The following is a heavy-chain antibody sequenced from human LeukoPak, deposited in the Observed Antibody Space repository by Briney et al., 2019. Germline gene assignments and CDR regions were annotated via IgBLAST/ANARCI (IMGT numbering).Heavy chain of an antibody. D-gene: IGHD3-22*01. J-gene: IGHJ4*02. V-gene: IGHV4-30-4*01. CDR2: IYYSGST. CDR1: GGSISSGDYY. CDR3: ARVLNYYDSSGYYSYYFDY. Sequence: SETLSLTCTVSGGSISSGDYYWSWIRQPPGKGLEWIGYIYYSGSTYYNPSLKSRVTISVDTSKNQLSLKLSSVTAADTAVYYCARVLNYYDSSGYYSYYFDYWGQGTLVTVSS.